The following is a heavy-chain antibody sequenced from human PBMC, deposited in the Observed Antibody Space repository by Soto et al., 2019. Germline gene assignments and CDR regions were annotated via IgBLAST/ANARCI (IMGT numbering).Heavy chain of an antibody. J-gene: IGHJ4*02. CDR1: GGSLTGYY. V-gene: IGHV4-34*01. D-gene: IGHD5-12*01. Sequence: QVQLQQWGAGLLKPSETLSLTCTVNGGSLTGYYWSWIRQPPGKGLEWIGEVKDGGSTNYSPSLRGRVSISADTSKNHFSMRLKSVNAADTAVYFCARGQEGIVATHWDQGALVTVSS. CDR2: VKDGGST. CDR3: ARGQEGIVATH.